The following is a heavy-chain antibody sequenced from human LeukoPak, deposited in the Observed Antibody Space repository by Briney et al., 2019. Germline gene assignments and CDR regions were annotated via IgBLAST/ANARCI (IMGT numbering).Heavy chain of an antibody. Sequence: PGGSLRLSCAASGFTFSSYSMSWVRQAPGKGLEWVSSISSSSSYIYYADSVKGRFTISRDNAKNSLYLQMNSLRAEDTAVYYCARLPAAGTVDYWGQGTLVTVSS. V-gene: IGHV3-21*01. D-gene: IGHD6-13*01. CDR3: ARLPAAGTVDY. CDR2: ISSSSSYI. J-gene: IGHJ4*02. CDR1: GFTFSSYS.